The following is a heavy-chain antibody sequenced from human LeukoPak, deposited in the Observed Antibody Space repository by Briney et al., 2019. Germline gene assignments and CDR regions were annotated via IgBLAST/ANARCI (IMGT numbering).Heavy chain of an antibody. CDR1: GFTFSSYA. Sequence: GGSLRLSCAASGFTFSSYAMSWVRQAPGKGLEWVSAISGSGGSTYYADSVKGRFTISRDNSKNTLYLQMNSLRAEDTAVYYCAKDRLPQQLVETEYYYYGMDVWGQGTTVTVSS. CDR2: ISGSGGST. CDR3: AKDRLPQQLVETEYYYYGMDV. V-gene: IGHV3-23*01. J-gene: IGHJ6*02. D-gene: IGHD6-13*01.